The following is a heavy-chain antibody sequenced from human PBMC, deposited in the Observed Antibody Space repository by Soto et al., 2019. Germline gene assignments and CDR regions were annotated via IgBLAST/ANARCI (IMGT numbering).Heavy chain of an antibody. Sequence: SETLSLTCGVSGDSISSSHWWSWVRQPPGKGLEWIGEIYHSGSTNYNPSLKSRVTILVDKSKTQFSLTLKSVTAADTAVYYCTKDPPFDPWGPGTLVTVSS. CDR2: IYHSGST. V-gene: IGHV4-4*02. CDR3: TKDPPFDP. CDR1: GDSISSSHW. J-gene: IGHJ5*02.